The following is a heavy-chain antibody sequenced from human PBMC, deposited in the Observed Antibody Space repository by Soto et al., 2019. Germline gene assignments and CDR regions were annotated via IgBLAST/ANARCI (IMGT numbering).Heavy chain of an antibody. CDR1: GGSFKSGSYS. CDR3: ASREPGTSVDY. D-gene: IGHD1-7*01. V-gene: IGHV4-61*01. CDR2: VSHAGRT. J-gene: IGHJ4*02. Sequence: SETLPLTCTVSGGSFKSGSYSWSWIRQPPGKGLEWIGYVSHAGRTSYNPSLKSRVSISIDKSENQFSLKVASLTAADTAVYYCASREPGTSVDYWGQGTLVNVSS.